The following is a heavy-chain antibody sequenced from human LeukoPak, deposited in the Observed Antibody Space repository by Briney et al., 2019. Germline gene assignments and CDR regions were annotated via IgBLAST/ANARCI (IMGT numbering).Heavy chain of an antibody. V-gene: IGHV3-23*01. CDR1: GFTFSSYA. Sequence: GGSLRLSCAASGFTFSSYAMSWVRQAPGKGLEWVSAISGSDGSTYYADSVKGRFTISRDNSKNTLYLQMYSLRAEDTAIYSCAKGSSSNIAARLNYWGQGTLVTVSS. CDR3: AKGSSSNIAARLNY. J-gene: IGHJ4*02. CDR2: ISGSDGST. D-gene: IGHD6-6*01.